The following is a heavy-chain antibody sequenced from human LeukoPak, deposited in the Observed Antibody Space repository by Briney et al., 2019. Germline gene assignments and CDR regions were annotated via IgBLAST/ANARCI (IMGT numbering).Heavy chain of an antibody. D-gene: IGHD2-15*01. CDR3: VRDGRYCTGGSCYPH. CDR1: GFTFSSYE. V-gene: IGHV3-48*03. CDR2: ISSSGSTM. Sequence: GGSLRLSCAASGFTFSSYEMNWVRQAPGKGLEWVSYISSSGSTMYYADSVKGRFTISRDNAKNSLYLQMNSLRTEDTAVYYCVRDGRYCTGGSCYPHWGQGTLVTVSS. J-gene: IGHJ4*02.